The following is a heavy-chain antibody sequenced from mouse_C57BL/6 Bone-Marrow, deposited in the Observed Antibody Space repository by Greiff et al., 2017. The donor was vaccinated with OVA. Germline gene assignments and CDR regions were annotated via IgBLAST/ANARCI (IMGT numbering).Heavy chain of an antibody. V-gene: IGHV1-19*01. D-gene: IGHD2-4*01. CDR2: INPYNGGT. J-gene: IGHJ3*01. CDR3: AREDYDEGPWFAY. Sequence: EVQLQQSGPVLVKPGASVKMSCKASGYTFTDYYMNWVKQSHGKSLEWIGVINPYNGGTSYNQKFKGKATLTVDKSSSTAYMELNSLTSEDSAVYYCAREDYDEGPWFAYWGQGTLVTVSA. CDR1: GYTFTDYY.